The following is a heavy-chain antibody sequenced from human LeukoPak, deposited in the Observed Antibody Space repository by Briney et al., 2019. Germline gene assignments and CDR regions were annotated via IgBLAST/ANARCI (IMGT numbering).Heavy chain of an antibody. Sequence: GGSLRLSCAASAGFTLSDYWMNWVRQAPGKGLEWVAIIKQDGREKLYVDSVKGRFTISRDNAKSSLYLQMNSLRAEDTAVYYCVSGIGWLPDYWGQGTLVTVSS. J-gene: IGHJ4*02. V-gene: IGHV3-7*03. CDR1: AGFTLSDYW. D-gene: IGHD6-19*01. CDR3: VSGIGWLPDY. CDR2: IKQDGREK.